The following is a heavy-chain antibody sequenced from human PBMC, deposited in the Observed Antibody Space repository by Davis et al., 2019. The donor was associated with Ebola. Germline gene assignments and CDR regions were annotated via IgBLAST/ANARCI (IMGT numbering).Heavy chain of an antibody. J-gene: IGHJ5*02. Sequence: SETLSLTCTVSGGSISSYYWSWIQQPPGKGLEWIGYIYYSGSTNYNPSLKSRVTISVDTSKNQFSLKLSSVTAADTAVYYCARGRGYNWFDPWGQGTLVSVSS. V-gene: IGHV4-59*12. CDR2: IYYSGST. CDR1: GGSISSYY. CDR3: ARGRGYNWFDP.